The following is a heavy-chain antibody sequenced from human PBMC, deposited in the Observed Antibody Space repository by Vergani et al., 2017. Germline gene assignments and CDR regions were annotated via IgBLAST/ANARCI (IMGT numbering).Heavy chain of an antibody. J-gene: IGHJ4*02. V-gene: IGHV5-51*01. CDR1: GYSFTSYW. D-gene: IGHD1-26*01. CDR3: ARRRIEWELLGGVYYFDY. Sequence: EVQLVPSGAEVKKPGESLKISCKGSGYSFTSYWIGWVRQMPGKGLGWVGIIYPGDSDTRYSPSFQGQVTISADKSISTAYLQWSSLKASNTAMYYCARRRIEWELLGGVYYFDYWGQGTLVTVSS. CDR2: IYPGDSDT.